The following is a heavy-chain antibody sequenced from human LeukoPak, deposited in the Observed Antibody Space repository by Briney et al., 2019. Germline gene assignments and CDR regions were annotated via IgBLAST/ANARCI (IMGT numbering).Heavy chain of an antibody. CDR1: GFTFSSYA. D-gene: IGHD2-2*01. V-gene: IGHV3-23*01. J-gene: IGHJ5*02. Sequence: GGSLRLSCAASGFTFSSYAMSWIRQAPGKGLEWVSAISGSGGSTYYADSVKGRFTISRDNSKNTLYLQMNSLRAEDTAVYYCAKEGADFVVVPAAENWFDPWGQGTLVTVSS. CDR2: ISGSGGST. CDR3: AKEGADFVVVPAAENWFDP.